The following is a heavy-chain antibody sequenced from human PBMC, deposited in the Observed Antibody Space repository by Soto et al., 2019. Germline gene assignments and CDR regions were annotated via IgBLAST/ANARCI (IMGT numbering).Heavy chain of an antibody. V-gene: IGHV1-18*01. J-gene: IGHJ5*02. D-gene: IGHD2-2*01. CDR2: ISAYNGNT. CDR3: ARFFDVQAATSHGWFDP. CDR1: GYTFTSYG. Sequence: ASVKVSCKTSGYTFTSYGISWVRQAPGQGLEWMGWISAYNGNTNYAQKLQGRVTMTTDTSTSTAYMELRSLRSDDTAVYYCARFFDVQAATSHGWFDPWGQGTLVTVSS.